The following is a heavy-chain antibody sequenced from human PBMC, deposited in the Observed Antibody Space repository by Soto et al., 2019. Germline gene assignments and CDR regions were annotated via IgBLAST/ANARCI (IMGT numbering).Heavy chain of an antibody. CDR1: GYSFTSYW. Sequence: PGESLKISCKGSGYSFTSYWISWVRQMPGKGLEWMGRIDPSDSYTNYSPSFQGHVTISADKSISTAYLQWSSLKASDTAMYYCARTGTTGTGVNYYYYGMDVWGQGTTVTVSS. J-gene: IGHJ6*02. CDR2: IDPSDSYT. D-gene: IGHD1-1*01. V-gene: IGHV5-10-1*01. CDR3: ARTGTTGTGVNYYYYGMDV.